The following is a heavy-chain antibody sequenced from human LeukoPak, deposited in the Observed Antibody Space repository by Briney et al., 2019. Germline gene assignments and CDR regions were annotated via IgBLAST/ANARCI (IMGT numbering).Heavy chain of an antibody. J-gene: IGHJ4*02. CDR2: INPNSGGT. D-gene: IGHD6-19*01. V-gene: IGHV1-2*04. Sequence: ASVKVSCKASGYTFTGYYMHWVRQAPGQGLEWMGWINPNSGGTNYAQKFQGWVTMTRDTSISTAYMELSRLRSDDTAVYYCARAGTEPGIAVAGTDYWGQGTLVTVSS. CDR3: ARAGTEPGIAVAGTDY. CDR1: GYTFTGYY.